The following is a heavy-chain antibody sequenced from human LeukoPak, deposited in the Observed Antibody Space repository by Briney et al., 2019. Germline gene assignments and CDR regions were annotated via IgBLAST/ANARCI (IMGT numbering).Heavy chain of an antibody. CDR2: ISFDGNQK. V-gene: IGHV3-30*01. J-gene: IGHJ4*02. Sequence: PGRSLRLSCAASGFTFRRYAMHWVRQAPGKGLEWVAVISFDGNQKNYADSVRGRFTISRDSSKSTLYLQMNSLRVEDTAIYYCARDESLDNWGQGTLVTVSS. CDR3: ARDESLDN. CDR1: GFTFRRYA.